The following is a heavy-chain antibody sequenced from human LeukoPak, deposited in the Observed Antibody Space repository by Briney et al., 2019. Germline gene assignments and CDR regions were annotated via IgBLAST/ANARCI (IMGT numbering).Heavy chain of an antibody. CDR1: GGTFSSYA. Sequence: AASVKVSCKASGGTFSSYAISWVRQAPGQGLEWMGGIIPLFGTANYAQKFQGRVTITTDESTSTAYMELSSLRSEDTAVYYCARTPRRDGYNSYYYYYYYMDVWGKGTTVTVSS. CDR2: IIPLFGTA. V-gene: IGHV1-69*05. D-gene: IGHD5-24*01. CDR3: ARTPRRDGYNSYYYYYYYMDV. J-gene: IGHJ6*03.